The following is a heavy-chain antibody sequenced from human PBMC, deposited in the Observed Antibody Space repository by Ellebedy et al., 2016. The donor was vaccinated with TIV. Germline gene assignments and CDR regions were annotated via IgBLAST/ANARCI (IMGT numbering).Heavy chain of an antibody. D-gene: IGHD5-18*01. Sequence: GGSLRLSCAASGFTFSSYAMSWVRQAPGKGLEWVSIISGSGGSTYYADSVKGRFTISRDNSKNTLHLQMNSLRGEDTAVYYCAKSPGDTAMVDVYYFDYWGQGTLVTVSS. CDR2: ISGSGGST. CDR1: GFTFSSYA. CDR3: AKSPGDTAMVDVYYFDY. J-gene: IGHJ4*02. V-gene: IGHV3-23*01.